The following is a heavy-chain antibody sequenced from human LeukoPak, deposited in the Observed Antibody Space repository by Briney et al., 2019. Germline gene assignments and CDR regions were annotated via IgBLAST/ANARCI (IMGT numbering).Heavy chain of an antibody. J-gene: IGHJ4*02. Sequence: GGSLRLSCAASGFTFDDYAMHWVRQAPGKGLEWVSGISWNSGSIGYADSVKGRFTISRDNAKNSLYLQMNSLRAEDTALYYCAKDIATGNRLYYFDYCGQGTLVTVSS. CDR3: AKDIATGNRLYYFDY. V-gene: IGHV3-9*01. CDR2: ISWNSGSI. D-gene: IGHD1-14*01. CDR1: GFTFDDYA.